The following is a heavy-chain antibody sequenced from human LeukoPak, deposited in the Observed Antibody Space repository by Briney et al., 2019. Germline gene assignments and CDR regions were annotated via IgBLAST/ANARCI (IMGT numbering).Heavy chain of an antibody. J-gene: IGHJ4*02. V-gene: IGHV4-30-4*01. Sequence: PSQTLSLTCTVSGGSISSGDYYWSWIRQPPGKGLEWIGYISYSGSTNYNPSLKSRVTISVDTSKNQFSLKLSSVTAADTAVYYCANYHDYSNFQGAYYLDYWGQGTLVTVSS. CDR1: GGSISSGDYY. D-gene: IGHD4-11*01. CDR2: ISYSGST. CDR3: ANYHDYSNFQGAYYLDY.